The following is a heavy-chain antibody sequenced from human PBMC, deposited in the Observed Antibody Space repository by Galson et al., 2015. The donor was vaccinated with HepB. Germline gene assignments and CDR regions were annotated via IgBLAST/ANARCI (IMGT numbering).Heavy chain of an antibody. J-gene: IGHJ4*02. CDR2: IIPIFGTA. D-gene: IGHD1-1*01. CDR3: ARGPEAWMPNFDY. CDR1: GGTFSSYA. V-gene: IGHV1-69*13. Sequence: SVKVSCKASGGTFSSYAISWVRQAPGQGLEWMGGIIPIFGTANYAQKFQGRVTITADESTSTAYMELSSLRSEDTAVYYCARGPEAWMPNFDYWGQGTLVTVSS.